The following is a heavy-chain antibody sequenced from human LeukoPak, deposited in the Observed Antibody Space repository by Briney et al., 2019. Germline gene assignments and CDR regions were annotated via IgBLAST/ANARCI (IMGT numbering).Heavy chain of an antibody. D-gene: IGHD2-15*01. Sequence: SETLSLTCTVSGGSISSSSYYWGWIRQPPGKGLEWIGSIYYSGSTYYNPSLKSRVTIPVDTSKNQFSLKLSSVTAADTAVYYCARLVVAALYYFDYWGQGTLVTVSS. J-gene: IGHJ4*02. CDR1: GGSISSSSYY. CDR3: ARLVVAALYYFDY. CDR2: IYYSGST. V-gene: IGHV4-39*01.